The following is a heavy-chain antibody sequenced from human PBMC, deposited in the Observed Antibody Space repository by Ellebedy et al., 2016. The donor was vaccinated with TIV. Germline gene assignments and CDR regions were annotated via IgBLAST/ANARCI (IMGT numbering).Heavy chain of an antibody. CDR3: AGESGSYGGVDAFDI. V-gene: IGHV3-66*01. CDR2: IYIGGST. J-gene: IGHJ3*02. Sequence: PGGSLRLSCAASGFTVSSNYMKWVRQAPGKGLQGVSVIYIGGSTFYADSVKGRFTISRDNSKNTLHLQMNSLRAEDTAVDYCAGESGSYGGVDAFDIWGQGTMVTVSS. CDR1: GFTVSSNY. D-gene: IGHD1-26*01.